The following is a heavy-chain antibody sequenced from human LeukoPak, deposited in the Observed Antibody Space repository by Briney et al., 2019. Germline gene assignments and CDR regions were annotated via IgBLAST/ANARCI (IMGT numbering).Heavy chain of an antibody. Sequence: GSLSLTCAVYGGSFSGYYWSWIRQPPGKGLEWIGEINHSGSTNYNPSLKSRVTISVDTSKNQFSLKLSSVTAADTAVYYCARGIVVVPAAIPRTYSGYDPFDYWGQGTLVTVSS. J-gene: IGHJ4*02. V-gene: IGHV4-34*01. D-gene: IGHD2-2*02. CDR2: INHSGST. CDR3: ARGIVVVPAAIPRTYSGYDPFDY. CDR1: GGSFSGYY.